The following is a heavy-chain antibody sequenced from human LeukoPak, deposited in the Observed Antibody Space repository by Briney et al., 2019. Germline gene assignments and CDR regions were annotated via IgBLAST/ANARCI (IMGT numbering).Heavy chain of an antibody. D-gene: IGHD3-3*01. CDR1: GLTFSSIW. J-gene: IGHJ4*02. V-gene: IGHV3-7*01. CDR3: ARVSYDFWSGYYFDY. Sequence: GGSRRPSWAPSGLTFSSIWMGWVGRVQGRRLEWVAKIKQDGSEKYYVDSVKGRFTISRDNAKNSLYLQMNSLRAEDTAVYYCARVSYDFWSGYYFDYWGQGTLVTVSS. CDR2: IKQDGSEK.